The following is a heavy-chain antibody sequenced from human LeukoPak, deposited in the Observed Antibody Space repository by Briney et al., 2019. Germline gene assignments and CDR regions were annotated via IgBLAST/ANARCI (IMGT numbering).Heavy chain of an antibody. CDR3: ARSRNNDL. V-gene: IGHV1-2*02. J-gene: IGHJ5*02. D-gene: IGHD1-14*01. CDR1: GYTFTNSY. Sequence: ASVKVSCKASGYTFTNSYIHWVRQAPGQGLEWMVSINPTSGGTNNAQDFQGRVTLTRDTSISTTYMELSGLRSDDTAVYYCARSRNNDLWGQGTLVTVAS. CDR2: INPTSGGT.